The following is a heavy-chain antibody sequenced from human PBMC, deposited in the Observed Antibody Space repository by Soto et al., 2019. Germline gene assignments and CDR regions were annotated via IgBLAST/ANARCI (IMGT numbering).Heavy chain of an antibody. J-gene: IGHJ6*03. D-gene: IGHD6-13*01. CDR3: AKGRQQLVESLLGYYYYYMDV. CDR2: ISASGGST. Sequence: GGSLRLSCAASGFTFSSYAMSWVRQAPGKGLEWVSSISASGGSTYYADSVKGRFAISRDNSKNTLYLQMNSLRAEDTAVYYCAKGRQQLVESLLGYYYYYMDVWGKGTTVTVSS. V-gene: IGHV3-23*01. CDR1: GFTFSSYA.